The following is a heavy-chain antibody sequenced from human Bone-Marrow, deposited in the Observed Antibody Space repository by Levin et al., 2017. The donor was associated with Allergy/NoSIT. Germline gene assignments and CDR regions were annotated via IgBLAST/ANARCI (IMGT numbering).Heavy chain of an antibody. CDR1: GGAFSSYP. D-gene: IGHD5/OR15-5a*01. J-gene: IGHJ4*02. Sequence: VSCKVSGGAFSSYPISWVRQAPGHGLEWMGAIVPIVDTANYAHNFQGRVTFTADDPRTTAYMELRSLRPEDTAVYYCARLLGDSIYDLSWGQGTLVTVSS. CDR3: ARLLGDSIYDLS. V-gene: IGHV1-69*01. CDR2: IVPIVDTA.